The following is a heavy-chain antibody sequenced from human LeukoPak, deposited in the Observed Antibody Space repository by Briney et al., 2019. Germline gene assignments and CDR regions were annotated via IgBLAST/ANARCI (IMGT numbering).Heavy chain of an antibody. CDR3: ARAPLEYGDYTTSFFY. D-gene: IGHD4-17*01. Sequence: PGGSLRLSCTASGFIVSSSYMSWVRQAPGKGLEWVSIIYSDQRTYYAASVKGRFTISRDDSKNMVLLQMDNLRAEDTARYYCARAPLEYGDYTTSFFYWGQGTLVTVSS. CDR1: GFIVSSSY. V-gene: IGHV3-53*01. J-gene: IGHJ4*02. CDR2: IYSDQRT.